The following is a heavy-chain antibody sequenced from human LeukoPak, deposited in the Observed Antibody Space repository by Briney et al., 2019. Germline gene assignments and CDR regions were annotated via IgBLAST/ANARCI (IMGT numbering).Heavy chain of an antibody. CDR3: AKHAGYSSRPLDY. V-gene: IGHV3-48*01. CDR2: ISSSSRTI. CDR1: GFTFSRYS. J-gene: IGHJ4*02. D-gene: IGHD6-13*01. Sequence: GGSLRLSCAASGFTFSRYSMNWVRQAPGKGLEWVSYISSSSRTIHYADSVKGRFTISRDNAKNSLYLQMNSLRAEDTAVYYCAKHAGYSSRPLDYWGQGTLVTVSS.